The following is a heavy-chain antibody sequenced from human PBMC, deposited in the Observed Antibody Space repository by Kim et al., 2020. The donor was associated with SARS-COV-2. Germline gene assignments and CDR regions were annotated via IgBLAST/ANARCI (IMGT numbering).Heavy chain of an antibody. D-gene: IGHD3-10*01. J-gene: IGHJ4*02. V-gene: IGHV1-18*01. CDR3: ARGRKGEYYYGSGSYLDY. CDR2: ISAYNGNT. CDR1: GYTFTSYG. Sequence: ASVKVSCKASGYTFTSYGISWVRQAPGQGLEWTGWISAYNGNTNYAQKLQGRVTMTTDTSTSTAYMELRSLRSDDTAVYYCARGRKGEYYYGSGSYLDYWGQGTLVTVSS.